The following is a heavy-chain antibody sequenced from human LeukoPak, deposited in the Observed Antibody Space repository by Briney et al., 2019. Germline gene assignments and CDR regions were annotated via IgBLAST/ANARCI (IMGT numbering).Heavy chain of an antibody. CDR1: GGSISSYC. V-gene: IGHV4-59*01. CDR3: ASQGYDILTGYYGFDY. J-gene: IGHJ4*02. Sequence: SETLSLTCTVSGGSISSYCWSWIRQPPGKGLEWIGYIYYSGSTNYNPSLKSRVTISVDTSKNQFSLKLSSVTAADTAVYYCASQGYDILTGYYGFDYWGQGTLVTVSS. CDR2: IYYSGST. D-gene: IGHD3-9*01.